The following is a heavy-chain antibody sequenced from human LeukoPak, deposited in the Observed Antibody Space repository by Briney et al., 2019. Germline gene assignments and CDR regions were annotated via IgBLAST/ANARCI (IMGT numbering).Heavy chain of an antibody. V-gene: IGHV3-11*01. CDR1: GFTFSDYY. CDR3: ARDKPYYDILTGSSPFDY. CDR2: ISSSGSTI. J-gene: IGHJ4*02. D-gene: IGHD3-9*01. Sequence: GGSLRLSCAASGFTFSDYYMSWIRQAPGKGLEGVSYISSSGSTIYYADSVKGRFTIPRDNAKNSLYLQMNSLRAEDTAVYYCARDKPYYDILTGSSPFDYWGQGTLVTVSS.